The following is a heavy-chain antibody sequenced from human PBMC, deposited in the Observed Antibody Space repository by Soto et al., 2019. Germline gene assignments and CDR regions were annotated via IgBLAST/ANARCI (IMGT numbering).Heavy chain of an antibody. V-gene: IGHV3-23*01. CDR1: GFTFTSYA. CDR2: ISGSGGST. D-gene: IGHD5-12*01. Sequence: EVQLLESGGGLVQPGGSLRLSCAASGFTFTSYAMSWVRQAPGKGLEWGSAISGSGGSTYYADSVKGRFTISRDNSKNTLYLQMNSLRAEDTAVYYCARHSGYGVLGDYWGQGTLVTVSS. J-gene: IGHJ4*02. CDR3: ARHSGYGVLGDY.